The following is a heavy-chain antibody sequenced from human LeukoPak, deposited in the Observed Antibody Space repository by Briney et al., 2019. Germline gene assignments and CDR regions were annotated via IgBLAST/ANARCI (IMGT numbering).Heavy chain of an antibody. CDR3: AREGWLGELLWFGP. Sequence: PSETLSLTCAVSGGSISSGGYSWSWIRQPPGKGLEWIGYIYHSGSTYYNPSLNSRVTISVDRSKNQFSLTPGSVTAADTAVYYCAREGWLGELLWFGPWGQDTLVTASS. J-gene: IGHJ5*02. D-gene: IGHD3-10*01. CDR1: GGSISSGGYS. V-gene: IGHV4-30-2*01. CDR2: IYHSGST.